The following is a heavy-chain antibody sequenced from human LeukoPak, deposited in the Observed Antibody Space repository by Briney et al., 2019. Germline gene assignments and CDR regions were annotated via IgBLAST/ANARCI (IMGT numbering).Heavy chain of an antibody. Sequence: SETLSLTCAVSGGSISSSSYYWGWIRQPPGKGLEWIGSIYYSGSTYYNPSLKSRVTISVDTSKNQFPLKLGSVTAADTAVYYCARHAGAFKDYWGQGTLVTVSS. D-gene: IGHD3-3*02. V-gene: IGHV4-39*01. CDR1: GGSISSSSYY. J-gene: IGHJ4*02. CDR2: IYYSGST. CDR3: ARHAGAFKDY.